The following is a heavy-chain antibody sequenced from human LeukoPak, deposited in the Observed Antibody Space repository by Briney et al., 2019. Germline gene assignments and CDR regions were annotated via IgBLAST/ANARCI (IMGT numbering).Heavy chain of an antibody. Sequence: EASVKVSCKASGGTFSSYAISWVRQAPGQGLEWMGWINPNSGGTNYAQKFQGRVTMTRDTSISTAYMELSRLRSEDTAEYYCARVAAEVVGVPGAIGFGWLRRDYYYMDVWGKGTTVTVSS. CDR3: ARVAAEVVGVPGAIGFGWLRRDYYYMDV. V-gene: IGHV1-2*02. J-gene: IGHJ6*03. CDR2: INPNSGGT. D-gene: IGHD2-2*02. CDR1: GGTFSSYA.